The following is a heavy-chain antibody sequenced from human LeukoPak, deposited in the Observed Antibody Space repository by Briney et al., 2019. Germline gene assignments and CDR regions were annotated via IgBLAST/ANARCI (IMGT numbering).Heavy chain of an antibody. V-gene: IGHV1-24*01. D-gene: IGHD3-22*01. CDR2: FDPEDGET. J-gene: IGHJ2*01. Sequence: GASVKVSCKVSGYTLTELSMHWVRQAPGKGLEWMGGFDPEDGETIYAQKFQGRVTMTEDTSTDTAYMELSSLRSEDTAVYYCATQLYDSSGYYGYFDLWGRGTLVTVSS. CDR3: ATQLYDSSGYYGYFDL. CDR1: GYTLTELS.